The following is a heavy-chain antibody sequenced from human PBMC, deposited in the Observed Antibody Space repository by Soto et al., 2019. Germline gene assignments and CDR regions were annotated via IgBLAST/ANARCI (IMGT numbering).Heavy chain of an antibody. D-gene: IGHD6-13*01. Sequence: EVQLVESGGGLVQPGGSLRLSCAASGFTFSSYWMHWVRQAPGKGLVWVSRITSDGSSTTYADSVKGRFTISRDNAKNTLYLQMNSLRAEDTAVYYCVSEYSSSPSFFQHWGQGTLVTVSS. J-gene: IGHJ1*01. CDR3: VSEYSSSPSFFQH. CDR2: ITSDGSST. V-gene: IGHV3-74*01. CDR1: GFTFSSYW.